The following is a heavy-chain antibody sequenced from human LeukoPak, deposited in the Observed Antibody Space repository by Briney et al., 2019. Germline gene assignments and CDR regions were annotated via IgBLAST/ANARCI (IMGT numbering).Heavy chain of an antibody. CDR3: AREVNGGIQLWLQGAFRRSGWFDP. J-gene: IGHJ5*02. Sequence: PGGSLRLSCAASGFTFSIYSMTWVRQAPGKGLEWVANIKEDGSEKYYVDFVKGRFTISRDNAKNSLYLQMNSLRADDTAVYYCAREVNGGIQLWLQGAFRRSGWFDPWGQGTLVTVSS. CDR2: IKEDGSEK. D-gene: IGHD5-18*01. V-gene: IGHV3-7*03. CDR1: GFTFSIYS.